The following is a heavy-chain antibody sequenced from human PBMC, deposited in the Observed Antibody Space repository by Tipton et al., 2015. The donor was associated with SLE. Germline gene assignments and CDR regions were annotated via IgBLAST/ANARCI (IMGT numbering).Heavy chain of an antibody. Sequence: TLSLTCTVSGGSISSSSNYWGWIRQPPGKGLEWIGSVYYSGNTHYNPSLKSRVTISADTSKNQFSLRLTSVTAADTALYYCGRARVGVGYVFDVWGQGTMVTVSS. CDR3: GRARVGVGYVFDV. J-gene: IGHJ3*01. CDR1: GGSISSSSNY. D-gene: IGHD5-24*01. CDR2: VYYSGNT. V-gene: IGHV4-39*07.